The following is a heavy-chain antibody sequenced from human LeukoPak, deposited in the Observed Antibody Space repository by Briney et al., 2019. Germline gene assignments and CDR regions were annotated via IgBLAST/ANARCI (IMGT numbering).Heavy chain of an antibody. D-gene: IGHD5-12*01. CDR3: AKGTRYSGYDYGDY. CDR2: ISGSGGST. Sequence: GGSLRLSCAAAGFTFSSYAMSWVRQAPGKGLEWVSGISGSGGSTYYADSVKGRFTISRDNSKNTLYLQMNSLRAEDTAVYYCAKGTRYSGYDYGDYWGQGTLVTVSS. CDR1: GFTFSSYA. J-gene: IGHJ4*02. V-gene: IGHV3-23*01.